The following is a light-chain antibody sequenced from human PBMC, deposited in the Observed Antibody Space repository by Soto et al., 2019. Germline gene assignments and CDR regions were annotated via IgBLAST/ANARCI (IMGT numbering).Light chain of an antibody. CDR2: WAS. Sequence: DIVMTQSPDSLAVSLGERATINCKSSQSVLYSSNNKNYLAWYQQKPGQPPKLLIYWASTRESGVPDRFSGSGSGTDFTLTISSLQAEDVAVYYCQQYYSNPITLGGGNKVEIK. J-gene: IGKJ4*01. V-gene: IGKV4-1*01. CDR1: QSVLYSSNNKNY. CDR3: QQYYSNPIT.